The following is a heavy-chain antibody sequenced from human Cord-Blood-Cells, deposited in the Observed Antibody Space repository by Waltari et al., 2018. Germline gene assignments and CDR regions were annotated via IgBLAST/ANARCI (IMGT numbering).Heavy chain of an antibody. Sequence: EVQLVQSGAEVKKPGESLKISCKGSGYSFTSYWIGWVRQMPGKGLEWMGIISPGDSDTRYSPSFQGQVTISADKSIRTAYLQWSSLKASDTAMYYCARRSDSSSWYRHFDYWGQGTLVTVSS. V-gene: IGHV5-51*01. CDR1: GYSFTSYW. D-gene: IGHD6-13*01. CDR3: ARRSDSSSWYRHFDY. CDR2: ISPGDSDT. J-gene: IGHJ4*02.